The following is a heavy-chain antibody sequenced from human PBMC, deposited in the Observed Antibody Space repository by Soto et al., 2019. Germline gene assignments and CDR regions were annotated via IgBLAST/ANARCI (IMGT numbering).Heavy chain of an antibody. Sequence: QVQLVESGGGVVQPGRSLRLSCAASGFTFSSYGMHWVRQAPGKGLEWVAVISYDGSNKYYADSVKGRFTISRDNSKNTLYLQMNSLRAEDTAVYYCAKDTLIAAAGIGAFDIWGQETMVTVSS. CDR2: ISYDGSNK. CDR3: AKDTLIAAAGIGAFDI. D-gene: IGHD6-13*01. V-gene: IGHV3-30*18. J-gene: IGHJ3*02. CDR1: GFTFSSYG.